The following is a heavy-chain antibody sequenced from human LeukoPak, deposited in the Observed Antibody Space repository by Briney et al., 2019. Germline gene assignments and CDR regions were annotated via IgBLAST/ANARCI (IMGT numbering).Heavy chain of an antibody. CDR1: GFTFSTYE. Sequence: LAGGSLRLSCAASGFTFSTYEMHWVRQAPGKGLEWVSAISSSGSTTYYADSVKGRFTISRDNSRNTVYLQMNSLRAEDTAVYYCARMNSGYEDYWGQGTLVTVSS. CDR2: ISSSGSTT. CDR3: ARMNSGYEDY. V-gene: IGHV3-23*01. D-gene: IGHD5-12*01. J-gene: IGHJ4*02.